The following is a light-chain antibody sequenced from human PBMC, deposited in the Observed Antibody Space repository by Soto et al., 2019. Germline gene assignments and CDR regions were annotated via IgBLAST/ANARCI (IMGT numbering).Light chain of an antibody. J-gene: IGKJ1*01. CDR2: AAS. V-gene: IGKV3-15*01. CDR3: QQYADWPKT. Sequence: EIGLAHSRDTLCVSRRERTTLSCRASQSVSDRVVWYQQKSGQAPSLLIYAASTRAAGVPARFSGSGSGTEFTLTISSLQSEDFAVYFCQQYADWPKTFGQGTKVDI. CDR1: QSVSDR.